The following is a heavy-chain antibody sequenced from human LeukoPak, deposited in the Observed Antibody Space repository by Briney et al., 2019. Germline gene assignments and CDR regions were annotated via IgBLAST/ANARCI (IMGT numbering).Heavy chain of an antibody. D-gene: IGHD6-13*01. J-gene: IGHJ4*02. CDR3: ARLGSSSWFTSYYFDY. CDR1: GFTFSSYW. CDR2: IKQDGSEK. Sequence: GGSLRLSCAASGFTFSSYWMSWVRQAPGKGLEWVANIKQDGSEKYYVDSVKGRFTISRDNAKNSLYLQMNSLRAEDTAVYYCARLGSSSWFTSYYFDYWGQGTLVTVSS. V-gene: IGHV3-7*01.